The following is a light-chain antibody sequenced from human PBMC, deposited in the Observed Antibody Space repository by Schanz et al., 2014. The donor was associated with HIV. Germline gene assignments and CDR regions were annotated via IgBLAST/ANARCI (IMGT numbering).Light chain of an antibody. CDR1: DSNIGSNY. Sequence: SVLTQPPSVSAAPGQKVTISCSGSDSNIGSNYVAWYQQLPGTAPKLLIHDSRKRPSEIPDRFSGSKSGTSATLGITGLQTGDEADFYCGTWDSGLSLVLFGGGTKLTVL. J-gene: IGLJ2*01. V-gene: IGLV1-51*01. CDR2: DSR. CDR3: GTWDSGLSLVL.